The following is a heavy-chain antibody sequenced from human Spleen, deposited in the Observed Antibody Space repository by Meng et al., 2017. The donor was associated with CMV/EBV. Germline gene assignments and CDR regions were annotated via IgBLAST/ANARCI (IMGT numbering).Heavy chain of an antibody. CDR1: GGTFSSYT. J-gene: IGHJ6*02. CDR2: IIPILGIA. CDR3: ARNIGDPTSYYYYGMDV. V-gene: IGHV1-69*02. Sequence: SVKVSCKASGGTFSSYTISWVRQAPGQGLEWMGRIIPILGIANYAQKFQGRVTITADKSTSTAYMELSSLRSEDTAVYYCARNIGDPTSYYYYGMDVWGQGTTVTVS. D-gene: IGHD3-10*01.